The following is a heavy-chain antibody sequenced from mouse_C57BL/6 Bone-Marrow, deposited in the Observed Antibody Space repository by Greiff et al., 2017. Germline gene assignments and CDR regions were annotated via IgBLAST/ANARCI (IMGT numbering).Heavy chain of an antibody. CDR2: INPSSGYT. Sequence: VQLQQSGAELARPGASVKMSCKASGYTFTSYTMHWVKQRPGQGLEWIGYINPSSGYTKYNQKFKDKATLTADKSSSTAYMQLSSLTSEDSAVYYCARSFDFYAIDYWGQGTSVTVSS. CDR3: ARSFDFYAIDY. CDR1: GYTFTSYT. V-gene: IGHV1-4*01. J-gene: IGHJ4*01.